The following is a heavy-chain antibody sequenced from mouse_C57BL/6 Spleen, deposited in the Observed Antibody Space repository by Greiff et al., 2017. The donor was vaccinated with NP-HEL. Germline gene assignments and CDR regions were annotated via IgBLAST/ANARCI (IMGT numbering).Heavy chain of an antibody. CDR2: INPNNGGT. Sequence: VQLHQSGPELLKPGASVKISCKASGYTFTDYYMNWVKQSHGKSLEWIGDINPNNGGTSYNQKFKGKATLTVDKSSSTAYMELRSLTSEDSAVYYCASAYDGYYDGFAYWGQGTLVTVSA. CDR1: GYTFTDYY. D-gene: IGHD2-3*01. J-gene: IGHJ3*01. CDR3: ASAYDGYYDGFAY. V-gene: IGHV1-26*01.